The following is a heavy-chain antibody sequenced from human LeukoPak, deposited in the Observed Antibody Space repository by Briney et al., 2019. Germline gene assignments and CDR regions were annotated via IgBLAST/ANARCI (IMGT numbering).Heavy chain of an antibody. CDR2: INHSGST. D-gene: IGHD1-26*01. Sequence: KSSETLSLTCAVHGGSFSGYYWSWIRQPPGKGLEWIGEINHSGSTNYTPSLKSRVTISVDTSKNKFSLKLSSVTAAHTAVYYCASDTGATTVYVDYWGQGNLVTVSS. J-gene: IGHJ4*02. CDR3: ASDTGATTVYVDY. V-gene: IGHV4-34*01. CDR1: GGSFSGYY.